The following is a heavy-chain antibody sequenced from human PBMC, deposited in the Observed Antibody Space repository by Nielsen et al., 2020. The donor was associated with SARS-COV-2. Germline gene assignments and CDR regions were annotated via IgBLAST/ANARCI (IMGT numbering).Heavy chain of an antibody. CDR1: GFIFSNYR. Sequence: GGSLRLSCAASGFIFSNYRMHWVRQAPGQGLVWVSHINPDESKTTYADSVKGRFTISRDNAKNTLYLQMNSLRAEDTAVYYCARETDCSGGSCYSGLGAFDVWGQGTKVTVSS. J-gene: IGHJ3*01. V-gene: IGHV3-74*03. CDR3: ARETDCSGGSCYSGLGAFDV. CDR2: INPDESKT. D-gene: IGHD2-15*01.